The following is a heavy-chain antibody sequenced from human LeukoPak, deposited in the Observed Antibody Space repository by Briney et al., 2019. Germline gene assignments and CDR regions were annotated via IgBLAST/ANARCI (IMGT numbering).Heavy chain of an antibody. D-gene: IGHD4-11*01. V-gene: IGHV4-4*07. CDR1: GDSVSDYP. Sequence: SDTLSLTCTVSGDSVSDYPWSWIRQPAGKGLEWIGRIYSNGNTNYNPSLKSRVTVSVDTSKNQLSLTLTSMTAADTAVYYCASYSNYYFEYWGQGTLVTVSS. CDR2: IYSNGNT. J-gene: IGHJ4*02. CDR3: ASYSNYYFEY.